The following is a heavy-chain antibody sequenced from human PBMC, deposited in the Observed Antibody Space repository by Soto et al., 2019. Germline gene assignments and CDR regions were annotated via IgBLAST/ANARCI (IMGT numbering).Heavy chain of an antibody. D-gene: IGHD3-10*01. CDR1: GYSFTSYW. CDR3: ARQFVTMVRGVMEERNAFDI. Sequence: GESLKISCKGSGYSFTSYWIGWVRQMPGKGLGWMGIISPGDSDTRYSPSFQGKVTIAAARSISTAYLQWSSLKASDTGMDDWARQFVTMVRGVMEERNAFDIWGQGTMVTVSS. V-gene: IGHV5-51*01. J-gene: IGHJ3*02. CDR2: ISPGDSDT.